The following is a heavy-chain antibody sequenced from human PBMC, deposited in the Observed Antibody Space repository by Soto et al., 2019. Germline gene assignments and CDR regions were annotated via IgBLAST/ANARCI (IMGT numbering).Heavy chain of an antibody. Sequence: QVQLVQSGAEVKKPGSSVKVSCKASGGTFSSYAISWVRQAPGQGLEWMGGIIPIFGTANYAQKFQGRVTCPADESTSTADMGLRSLRSEATAVYYRARGGSGGSGLGGSVDVWGQGTTVTVSS. CDR2: IIPIFGTA. J-gene: IGHJ6*02. CDR3: ARGGSGGSGLGGSVDV. V-gene: IGHV1-69*12. D-gene: IGHD2-15*01. CDR1: GGTFSSYA.